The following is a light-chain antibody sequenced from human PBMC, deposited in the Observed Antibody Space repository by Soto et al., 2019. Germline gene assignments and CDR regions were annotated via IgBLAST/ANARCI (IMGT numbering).Light chain of an antibody. V-gene: IGLV2-14*01. CDR3: GSYTGGITYWV. J-gene: IGLJ3*02. CDR1: SSDVGNYNY. CDR2: MVS. Sequence: QSVLTQPASVSGSPGQSITISCTGTSSDVGNYNYVSWYQQYPGRVPKLLIYMVSNRPSGVSNRFSGSKSGNTASLTISDLQAEDEADYFCGSYTGGITYWVFGGGTKLTVL.